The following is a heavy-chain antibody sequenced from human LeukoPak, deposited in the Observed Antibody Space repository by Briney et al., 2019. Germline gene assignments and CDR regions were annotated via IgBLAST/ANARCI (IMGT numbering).Heavy chain of an antibody. CDR3: AKIPLRELLVSDFDY. Sequence: GGSLRLSCAASGFTFSSYGMHWVRQAPGKGLEWVAFIRYDGSNKYYADSVKGRFTISRDNSKNTLYLQMNSLRAEDTAVYYCAKIPLRELLVSDFDYWGQGTLVTVSS. V-gene: IGHV3-30*02. CDR1: GFTFSSYG. D-gene: IGHD1-26*01. J-gene: IGHJ4*02. CDR2: IRYDGSNK.